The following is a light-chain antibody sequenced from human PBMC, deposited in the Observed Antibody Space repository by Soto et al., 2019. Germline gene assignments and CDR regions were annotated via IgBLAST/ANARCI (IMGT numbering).Light chain of an antibody. CDR1: QSISTW. V-gene: IGKV1-5*01. Sequence: DIQMTQSPSTVSASVGDGVTITCRASQSISTWLAWYQQKPGKAPKLLIYDAYTLESGVPSGFSGSGSGTEFTLTISSLQPDDFATYYCQQYNSYPYTFGQGTKLEIK. CDR2: DAY. J-gene: IGKJ2*01. CDR3: QQYNSYPYT.